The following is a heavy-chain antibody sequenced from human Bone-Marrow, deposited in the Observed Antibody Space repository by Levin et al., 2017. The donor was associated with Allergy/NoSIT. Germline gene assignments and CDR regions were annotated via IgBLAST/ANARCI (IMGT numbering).Heavy chain of an antibody. D-gene: IGHD6-13*01. CDR1: GFTFSSYG. V-gene: IGHV3-33*01. J-gene: IGHJ6*02. CDR2: IWYDGNIK. CDR3: ARELVAPGPHDYYYGMDV. Sequence: GESLKISCAASGFTFSSYGMHWVRQAPGKGLEWVAVIWYDGNIKHYGGSVKGRFTISRDTSMNTVYLQMNSLRAEDTGAYYCARELVAPGPHDYYYGMDVWGQGTTVTVSS.